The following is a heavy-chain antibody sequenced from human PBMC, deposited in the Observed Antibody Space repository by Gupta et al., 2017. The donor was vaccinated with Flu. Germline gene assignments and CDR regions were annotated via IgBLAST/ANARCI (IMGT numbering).Heavy chain of an antibody. J-gene: IGHJ4*02. CDR1: GFTFTSPA. D-gene: IGHD1-26*01. CDR3: AALPLTNISDPYSGSYYFDY. V-gene: IGHV1-58*02. CDR2: IVVGSGNT. Sequence: QMQLVQSGPEVKQPGTSVKVSCKASGFTFTSPAMQWVRQARGQRLEWIGWIVVGSGNTNYAQKFQERVTITRDMSTSTAYMELSSLRSEDTAVYYCAALPLTNISDPYSGSYYFDYWGQGTLVTVSS.